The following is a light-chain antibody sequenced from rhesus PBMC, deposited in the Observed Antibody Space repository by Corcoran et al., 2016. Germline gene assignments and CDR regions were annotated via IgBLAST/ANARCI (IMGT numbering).Light chain of an antibody. CDR2: AAS. J-gene: IGKJ4*01. CDR1: QGIYTY. Sequence: DIQMTQSPSSLSTSVGDRVTITCRASQGIYTYLNWYQQKTGKAPKRLIYAASSLESGVPSRFRGCGSGTDFTLTISRLQPEDFATYYCLRYNGDPLTFGGGTKVEIK. V-gene: IGKV1-43*02. CDR3: LRYNGDPLT.